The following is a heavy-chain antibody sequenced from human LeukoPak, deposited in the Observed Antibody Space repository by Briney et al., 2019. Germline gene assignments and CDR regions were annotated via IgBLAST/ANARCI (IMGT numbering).Heavy chain of an antibody. D-gene: IGHD1-26*01. J-gene: IGHJ5*02. CDR1: GGSFSGYY. CDR2: INHSGST. CDR3: ARTIGWFDP. Sequence: SETLSLTCAVYGGSFSGYYWSWIRQPPGKGLEWIGEINHSGSTNYNPSLESRVTISVDTSKNQFSLKLSSVTAADTAVYYCARTIGWFDPWGQGTLVTVSS. V-gene: IGHV4-34*01.